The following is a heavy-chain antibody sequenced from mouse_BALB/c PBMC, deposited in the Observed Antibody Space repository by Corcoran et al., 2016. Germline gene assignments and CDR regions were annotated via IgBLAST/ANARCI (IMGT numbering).Heavy chain of an antibody. J-gene: IGHJ4*01. V-gene: IGHV14-3*02. CDR2: IDPANGHT. Sequence: EVQLQQAGAELVKPRASVKLSCTASGFNIKDTYMHWVKKRPEQGLEGIGRIDPANGHTKYDPTFQCKATITADTSANTAYLQLSSLTSEDTAVYYCARRAMDYWGQGTSVTVAS. CDR1: GFNIKDTY. CDR3: ARRAMDY.